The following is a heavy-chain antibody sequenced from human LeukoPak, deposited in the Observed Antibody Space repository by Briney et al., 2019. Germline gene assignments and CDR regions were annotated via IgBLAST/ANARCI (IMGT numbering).Heavy chain of an antibody. CDR3: ARSGLSRFGF. CDR1: GFTFSSYG. CDR2: FSGSGGST. D-gene: IGHD2/OR15-2a*01. J-gene: IGHJ4*02. V-gene: IGHV3-23*01. Sequence: PGGSLRLSCAASGFTFSSYGMSWVRQAPGKGLEWVSAFSGSGGSTYYADSVKGRFTISRDNSRNTLYLQMNSLRAEDTAVYYCARSGLSRFGFWGQGILVTVSS.